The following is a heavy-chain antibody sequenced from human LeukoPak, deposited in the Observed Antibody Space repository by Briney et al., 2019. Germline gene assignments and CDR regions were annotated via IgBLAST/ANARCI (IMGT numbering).Heavy chain of an antibody. J-gene: IGHJ4*02. Sequence: GGSLRLSCAASGFTFDDYAMHWVRQAPGKGLEWVSGISWNSGSIGYADCVKGRFTISRDNAKNSLYLQMNSLRAEDTALYYCAKESSGWYFSYDYWGQGTLVTVSS. D-gene: IGHD6-19*01. CDR2: ISWNSGSI. V-gene: IGHV3-9*01. CDR1: GFTFDDYA. CDR3: AKESSGWYFSYDY.